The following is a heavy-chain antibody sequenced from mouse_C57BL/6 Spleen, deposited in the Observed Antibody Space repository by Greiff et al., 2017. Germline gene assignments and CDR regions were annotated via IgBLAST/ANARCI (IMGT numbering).Heavy chain of an antibody. Sequence: EVHLVESGGGLVQPGGSLSLSCAASGFTFTDYYMSWVRQPPGKALEWLGFIRNKANGYTTEYSASVKGRFTISRDNSPSILYLQMNALGAEDSDTYYCARPLTGPWYFDVWGTGTTVTVSS. CDR2: IRNKANGYTT. V-gene: IGHV7-3*01. CDR1: GFTFTDYY. CDR3: ARPLTGPWYFDV. J-gene: IGHJ1*03. D-gene: IGHD4-1*01.